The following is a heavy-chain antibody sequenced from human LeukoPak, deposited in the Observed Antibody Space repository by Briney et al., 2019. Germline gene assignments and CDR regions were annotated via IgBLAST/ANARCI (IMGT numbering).Heavy chain of an antibody. D-gene: IGHD4-17*01. CDR2: IYYSGST. CDR1: GGSISSSSYY. Sequence: PSETLSLTCTVSGGSISSSSYYWGWIRQPPGKGLEWIGSIYYSGSTYYNPSLKSRVTISVDTSKNQFSLKLSSVTAADTAVYYCATTGHYYYYYGMDVWGQGTTVTVSS. J-gene: IGHJ6*02. V-gene: IGHV4-39*01. CDR3: ATTGHYYYYYGMDV.